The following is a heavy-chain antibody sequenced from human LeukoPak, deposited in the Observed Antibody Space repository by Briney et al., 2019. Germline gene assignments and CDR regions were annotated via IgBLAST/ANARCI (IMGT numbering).Heavy chain of an antibody. CDR1: GGSFSGYY. J-gene: IGHJ6*03. CDR3: ARAALPAGYYYYYYYMDV. CDR2: MNHSGSA. D-gene: IGHD2-2*01. V-gene: IGHV4-34*01. Sequence: SETLSLTCAVYGGSFSGYYWSWIRQPPGKGLEWIGEMNHSGSANYNPSLKSRVTISVDTSKNQFSLKLSSVTAADTAVYYCARAALPAGYYYYYYYMDVWGKGTTVTVPS.